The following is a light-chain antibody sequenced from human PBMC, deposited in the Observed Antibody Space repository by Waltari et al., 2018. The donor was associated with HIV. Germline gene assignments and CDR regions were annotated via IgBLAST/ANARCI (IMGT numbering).Light chain of an antibody. J-gene: IGLJ1*01. CDR3: ASYRGISNPYV. V-gene: IGLV2-8*01. Sequence: QSALTQPPSASGSPGQSITISCTGTSSDMSEYSYVSWYQHHPGRAPKLIIFGVNERPSGVPYRFSGSRSGYSASLTVSGLQAEDEADYYCASYRGISNPYVFGTGTKVTVL. CDR2: GVN. CDR1: SSDMSEYSY.